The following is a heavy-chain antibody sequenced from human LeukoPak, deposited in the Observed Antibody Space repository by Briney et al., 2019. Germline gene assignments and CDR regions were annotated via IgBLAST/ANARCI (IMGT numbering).Heavy chain of an antibody. CDR3: ARDPEGLITMVRGPHYYYGMDV. J-gene: IGHJ6*02. CDR1: GFTFSSYG. Sequence: PGGSLRLSCAASGFTFSSYGMHWVRQAPGKGLEWVAVIWYDGSNKYYADSVKGRFTISRDNSKNTLYLQMNSLRAEDTAVYYCARDPEGLITMVRGPHYYYGMDVWGQGTTVTVSS. CDR2: IWYDGSNK. D-gene: IGHD3-10*01. V-gene: IGHV3-33*01.